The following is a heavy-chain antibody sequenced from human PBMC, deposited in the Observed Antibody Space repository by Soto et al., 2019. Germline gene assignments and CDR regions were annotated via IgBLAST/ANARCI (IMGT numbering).Heavy chain of an antibody. CDR2: IVPMIGKV. D-gene: IGHD1-1*01. J-gene: IGHJ4*02. CDR3: ALRMGNWNPVAD. Sequence: QVQLVQPGAEVERPGSSVKVSCKASGGTTSSYTISWVRQSPGQGLEWMGNIVPMIGKVDYAQKFQGRVTITADKSTRTVYMELSSLRYEDTAVYFCALRMGNWNPVADWAQGTLVNVSS. V-gene: IGHV1-69*02. CDR1: GGTTSSYT.